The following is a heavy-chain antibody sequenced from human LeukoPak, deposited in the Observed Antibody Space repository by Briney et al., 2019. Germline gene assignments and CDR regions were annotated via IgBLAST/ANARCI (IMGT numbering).Heavy chain of an antibody. D-gene: IGHD3-22*01. V-gene: IGHV4-39*01. CDR1: GGSISSSSYY. J-gene: IGHJ3*02. CDR3: ARNYYYDSSGYYRSAFDI. Sequence: SETLSLTCTVSGGSISSSSYYWGWIRQPPGKGLEWIGSIYYSGSTYYNPSLKSRVTISVDTSKDQFSLKLSSVTAADTAVYYCARNYYYDSSGYYRSAFDIWGQGTMVTVSS. CDR2: IYYSGST.